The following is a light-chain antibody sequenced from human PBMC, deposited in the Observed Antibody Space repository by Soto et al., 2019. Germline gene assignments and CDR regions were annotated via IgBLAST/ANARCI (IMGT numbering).Light chain of an antibody. V-gene: IGLV6-57*04. CDR1: SGSIASNY. CDR2: EDK. CDR3: QSYDTNSHGV. J-gene: IGLJ3*02. Sequence: NFMLTQPHSVSESPGRTVTISCTRSSGSIASNYVQWYQQRPGSAPTTLIFEDKERPSGVPDRFSGSIDYSSNSASLTISGLMTEDEADYYCQSYDTNSHGVFGGGTKVTVL.